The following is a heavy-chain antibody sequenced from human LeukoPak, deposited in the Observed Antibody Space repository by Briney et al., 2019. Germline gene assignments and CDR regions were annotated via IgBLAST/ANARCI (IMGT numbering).Heavy chain of an antibody. V-gene: IGHV3-72*01. CDR2: TRNKANSYTT. Sequence: GGSLRLSCAASGFTFSDHYMDWVRQAPGKGLEWVGRTRNKANSYTTEYAASVKGRFTISRDDSKNSLYLQMNSLKTEDTAGYYCARGGLGVGYGASDCFDPGGQETLVTVSS. D-gene: IGHD4-17*01. J-gene: IGHJ5*02. CDR1: GFTFSDHY. CDR3: ARGGLGVGYGASDCFDP.